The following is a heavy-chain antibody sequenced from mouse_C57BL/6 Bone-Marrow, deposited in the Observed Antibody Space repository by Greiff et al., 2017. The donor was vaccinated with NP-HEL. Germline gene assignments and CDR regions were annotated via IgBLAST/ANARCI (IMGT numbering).Heavy chain of an antibody. J-gene: IGHJ2*01. CDR1: GFTFSSYG. CDR2: ISSGGSYT. D-gene: IGHD2-5*01. CDR3: AGHYYSNYLDY. V-gene: IGHV5-6*01. Sequence: EVQVVESGGDLVKPGGSLKLSCAASGFTFSSYGMSWVRQTPDKRLEWVATISSGGSYTYYPDSVKGRFTISRDNAKNTLYLQMSSLKSEDTAMYYCAGHYYSNYLDYWGQGTTLTVSS.